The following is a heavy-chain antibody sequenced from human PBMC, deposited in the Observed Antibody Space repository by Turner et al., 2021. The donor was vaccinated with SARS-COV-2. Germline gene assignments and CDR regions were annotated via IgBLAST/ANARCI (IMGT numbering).Heavy chain of an antibody. CDR1: GFTFSSYT. V-gene: IGHV3-30*18. CDR3: AKESNFDY. CDR2: ISYDGSNK. J-gene: IGHJ4*02. Sequence: VKLMQSGGGLVQPGGSLRLSCAASGFTFSSYTMNWVRQAPGKGLEWVALISYDGSNKYYADSVKGRFTISRDNSKNTLYLQMNSLRAEDTAVYYCAKESNFDYWGQGTLVTVSS.